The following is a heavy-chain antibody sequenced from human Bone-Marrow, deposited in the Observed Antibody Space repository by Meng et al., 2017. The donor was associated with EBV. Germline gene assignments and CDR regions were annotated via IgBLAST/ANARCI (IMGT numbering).Heavy chain of an antibody. CDR1: CGSTSSSNW. J-gene: IGHJ4*02. Sequence: QWQSQGSGTDLVQSAGAALPVCSVVCGSTSSSNWWSWVRQPPGKGLGWIGEIYHSGSTNYNPSLKSRVTISVDKSKNQFSLKLSSVTAADTAVYYCASLPDYGGNSGDYWGQGTLVTVSS. D-gene: IGHD4-23*01. CDR2: IYHSGST. V-gene: IGHV4-4*02. CDR3: ASLPDYGGNSGDY.